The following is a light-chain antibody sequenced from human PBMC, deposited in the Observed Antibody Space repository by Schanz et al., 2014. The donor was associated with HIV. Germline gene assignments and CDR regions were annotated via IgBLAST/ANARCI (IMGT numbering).Light chain of an antibody. J-gene: IGKJ4*01. Sequence: EIVMTQSPATLSVSPGERATLSCRASQSVNTNLAWYQQKPGQAPRLLVYGASSRATGIPDRFSGSGSGTDFTLTISRVEPEDFAVYYCQQYGTSPLTFGGGTKVEIK. CDR1: QSVNTN. CDR3: QQYGTSPLT. CDR2: GAS. V-gene: IGKV3-20*01.